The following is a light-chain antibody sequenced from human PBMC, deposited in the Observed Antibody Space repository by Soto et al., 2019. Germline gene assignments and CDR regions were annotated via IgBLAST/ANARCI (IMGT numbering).Light chain of an antibody. J-gene: IGKJ1*01. CDR1: QGISSW. CDR2: AAS. Sequence: EIQMTQSPSSVSASVVDRFTITFLASQGISSWLAWYQQKPGKAPKRLIYAASSLQSGVPSRFSGSGSGTEFTLTISSLQPEDFATYYCQQSYSTPPWTFGQGTKVDI. CDR3: QQSYSTPPWT. V-gene: IGKV1-12*01.